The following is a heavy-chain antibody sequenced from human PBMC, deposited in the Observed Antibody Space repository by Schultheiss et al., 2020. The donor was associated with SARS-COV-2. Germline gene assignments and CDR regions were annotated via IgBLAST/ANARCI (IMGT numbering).Heavy chain of an antibody. J-gene: IGHJ4*02. D-gene: IGHD6-13*01. CDR2: IWYDGSNK. V-gene: IGHV3-33*01. CDR1: GFTFSSYG. Sequence: GGSLRLSCAASGFTFSSYGMHWVRQAPGKGLERVAVIWYDGSNKYYADSVKGRFTISRDNSKNTLYLQMNSLRAEDTAVYYCAREGSGQQLVSFFGYWGQGTLVTVSS. CDR3: AREGSGQQLVSFFGY.